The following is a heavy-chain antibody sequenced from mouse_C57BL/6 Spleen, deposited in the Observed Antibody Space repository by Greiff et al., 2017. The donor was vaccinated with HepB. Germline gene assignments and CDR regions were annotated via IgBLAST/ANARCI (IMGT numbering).Heavy chain of an antibody. D-gene: IGHD1-1*01. V-gene: IGHV1-59*01. Sequence: QVQLQQPGAELVRPGTSVKLSCKASGYTFTSYWMHWVKQRPGQGLEWIGVIDPSDSYTNYNQKFKGKATLTVDTSSSTAYMQLSSLTSEDSAVYYGARALDYYGSSYGGDFDDWGQGTTLTVSS. CDR3: ARALDYYGSSYGGDFDD. CDR2: IDPSDSYT. J-gene: IGHJ2*01. CDR1: GYTFTSYW.